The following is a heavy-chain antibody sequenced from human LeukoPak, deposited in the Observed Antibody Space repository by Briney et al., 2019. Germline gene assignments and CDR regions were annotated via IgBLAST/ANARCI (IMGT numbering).Heavy chain of an antibody. Sequence: GGYLRLYCAASGFTFSSYSLNWVPQAPGKGLEWVSSTSGSSSYIYYADSVKGRFTISRDNAKNSLYLQMNSLRAEDTAVYYCAREDCSSTSCYTSIDYWGQGTLVTVSS. D-gene: IGHD2-2*02. J-gene: IGHJ4*02. CDR2: TSGSSSYI. CDR1: GFTFSSYS. V-gene: IGHV3-21*01. CDR3: AREDCSSTSCYTSIDY.